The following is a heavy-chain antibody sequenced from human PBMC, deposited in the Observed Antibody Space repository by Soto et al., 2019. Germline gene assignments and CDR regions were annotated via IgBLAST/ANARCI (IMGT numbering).Heavy chain of an antibody. J-gene: IGHJ6*02. CDR2: ISSSSSTI. D-gene: IGHD3-3*01. CDR1: GGSISSSS. Sequence: PSETLSLTYTVSGGSISSSSYYWGWIRQAPGKGLEWVSYISSSSSTIYYADSVKGRFTISRDNAKNSVFLQMHSLRDEDTAVYYCARASGYYDMDVWGQGTTVTVSS. V-gene: IGHV3-48*02. CDR3: ARASGYYDMDV.